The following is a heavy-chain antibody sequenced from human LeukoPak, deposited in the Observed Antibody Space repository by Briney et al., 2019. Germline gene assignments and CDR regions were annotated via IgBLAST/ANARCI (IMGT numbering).Heavy chain of an antibody. CDR2: IYYSGST. CDR1: GGSINYYY. D-gene: IGHD6-13*01. V-gene: IGHV4-59*01. Sequence: SETLSLTCTVSGGSINYYYWNWIRQPPGKGLEWIGHIYYSGSTNYNPSLKSRVTISVDTSRNQFSLKLSSLTAADTAVYYCARGKAAAASTLPFDPWGQGTLVTVSS. CDR3: ARGKAAAASTLPFDP. J-gene: IGHJ5*02.